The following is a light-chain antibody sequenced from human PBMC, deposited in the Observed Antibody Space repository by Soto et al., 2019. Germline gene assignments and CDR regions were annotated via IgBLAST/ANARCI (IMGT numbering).Light chain of an antibody. CDR1: QSVSSNF. J-gene: IGKJ5*01. CDR2: AAS. CDR3: QQDGGSPIT. Sequence: EIVLTQSPGTLSLSPGESATLSCRASQSVSSNFLAWFQQQPGQPPRLLVYAASRRVTGIPDRFSGSGSGTGFTLTISRLEPDDFAVDLCQQDGGSPITGGQGTRLEIK. V-gene: IGKV3-20*01.